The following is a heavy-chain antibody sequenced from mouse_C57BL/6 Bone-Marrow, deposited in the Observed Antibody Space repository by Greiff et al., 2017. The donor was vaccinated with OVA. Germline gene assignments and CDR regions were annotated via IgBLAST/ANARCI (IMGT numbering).Heavy chain of an antibody. CDR2: ISSGSSTI. D-gene: IGHD2-14*01. CDR1: GFTFSDYG. CDR3: AREGIWYFDV. V-gene: IGHV5-17*01. J-gene: IGHJ1*03. Sequence: EVKLMESGGGLVKPGGSLKLSCAASGFTFSDYGMHWVRQAPEKGLEWVAYISSGSSTIYYADTVQGRFTISRDNAKNTLFLQMTSLRSEDTAMYYCAREGIWYFDVWGTGTTVTVSS.